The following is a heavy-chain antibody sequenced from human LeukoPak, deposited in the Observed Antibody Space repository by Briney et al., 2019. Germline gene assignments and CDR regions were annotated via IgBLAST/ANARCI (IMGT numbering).Heavy chain of an antibody. Sequence: SETLSLTCTVSGGSISSYYWSWIRQPPGKGLEWIGYIYYSGSTNYNPSLKSRVTISVDTSKNQFSLKLSSVTAAGTAVYYCARRCSSTSCSFDYWGQGTLVTVSS. CDR3: ARRCSSTSCSFDY. CDR1: GGSISSYY. J-gene: IGHJ4*02. CDR2: IYYSGST. V-gene: IGHV4-59*08. D-gene: IGHD2-2*01.